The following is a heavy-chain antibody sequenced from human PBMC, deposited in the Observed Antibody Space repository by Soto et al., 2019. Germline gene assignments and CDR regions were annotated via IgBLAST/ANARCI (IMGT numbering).Heavy chain of an antibody. J-gene: IGHJ5*02. CDR3: ATLYCKTSNCDRWVDP. Sequence: PGESLKISCTGFGNTFSTFWISWVRQKPGKGLEWMGRIDPRDSYVNYSPAFQGHVTISADKSISTAYLQWGSLKASDTAMYYCATLYCKTSNCDRWVDPWGQGTLVTVSP. D-gene: IGHD1-1*01. CDR2: IDPRDSYV. CDR1: GNTFSTFW. V-gene: IGHV5-10-1*01.